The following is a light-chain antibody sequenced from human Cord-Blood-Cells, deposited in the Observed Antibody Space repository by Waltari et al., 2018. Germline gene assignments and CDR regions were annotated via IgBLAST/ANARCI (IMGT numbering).Light chain of an antibody. CDR1: SSDVGSYNL. J-gene: IGLJ2*01. V-gene: IGLV2-18*02. Sequence: QSALTQPPSVSGSPGQSVTISCTGTSSDVGSYNLFSWYQQPPGTAPKLMIYEVSNRPSGVPDRFSGSKSGNTASLTISGLQAEDEADYYCSSYTSSSTVVFGGGTKLTVL. CDR3: SSYTSSSTVV. CDR2: EVS.